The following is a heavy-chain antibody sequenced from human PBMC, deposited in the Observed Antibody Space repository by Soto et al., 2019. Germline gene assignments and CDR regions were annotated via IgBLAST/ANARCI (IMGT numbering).Heavy chain of an antibody. V-gene: IGHV1-2*02. CDR2: INPNSGGT. CDR3: LVLESSGWYGMDV. D-gene: IGHD6-19*01. J-gene: IGHJ6*02. CDR1: GYTFTGYY. Sequence: QVQLVQSGAEVKKPGASVKVSCKASGYTFTGYYMHWVRQAPGQGLEWMGWINPNSGGTNYAQKWQGRVTITMDTSISTADKELSRLRSDDTAVYYCLVLESSGWYGMDVWGQGTTVTVSS.